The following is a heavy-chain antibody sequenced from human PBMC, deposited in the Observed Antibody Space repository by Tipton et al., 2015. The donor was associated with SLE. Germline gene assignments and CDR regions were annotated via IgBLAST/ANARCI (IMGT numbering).Heavy chain of an antibody. J-gene: IGHJ5*02. CDR1: GGSITSHY. CDR3: ARDFRAAGNWFDP. Sequence: TLSLTCTVSGGSITSHYWSWIRQPPGRGLEWIGYIYYSGTTNYNPSLKSRITISVDTSKSQFSLKLSSMTAADTAVYYCARDFRAAGNWFDPWGQGTQVTVSS. D-gene: IGHD6-13*01. CDR2: IYYSGTT. V-gene: IGHV4-59*11.